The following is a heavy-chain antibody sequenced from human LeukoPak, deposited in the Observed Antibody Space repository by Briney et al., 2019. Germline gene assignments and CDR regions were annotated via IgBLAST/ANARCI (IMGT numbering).Heavy chain of an antibody. J-gene: IGHJ4*02. CDR3: AKDRGGSYLDY. CDR2: ISYDGSNK. V-gene: IGHV3-30*18. D-gene: IGHD1-26*01. CDR1: GFTFSSYG. Sequence: GGSLRLSCAASGFTFSSYGMHRVRQAPGTRLEPVAVISYDGSNKYYADSVKGRFTISRDNSKNTLYLQMNSLRAEDTAVYYCAKDRGGSYLDYWGQGTLVTVSS.